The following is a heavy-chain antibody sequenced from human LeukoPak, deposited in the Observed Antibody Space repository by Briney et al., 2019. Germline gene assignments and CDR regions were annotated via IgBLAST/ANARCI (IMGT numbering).Heavy chain of an antibody. CDR3: ARGYGNYYYYYYMDV. V-gene: IGHV1-2*02. CDR1: GYTFTGHY. CDR2: INPHSGGT. J-gene: IGHJ6*03. Sequence: ASVRVSCKASGYTFTGHYMHWVRQAPGQGLEWMGGINPHSGGTNYAQKFQGRGTMTRGTSISTAYMEPSRLRSDDTAVYYCARGYGNYYYYYYMDVWGKGTTVTVSS. D-gene: IGHD1-14*01.